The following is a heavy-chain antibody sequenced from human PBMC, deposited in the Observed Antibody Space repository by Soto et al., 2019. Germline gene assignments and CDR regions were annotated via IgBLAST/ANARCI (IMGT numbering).Heavy chain of an antibody. D-gene: IGHD3-3*01. V-gene: IGHV4-39*07. CDR2: IHLRSGNT. Sequence: SETLSLTCTVSGGSISSSSFYWGWVRQTPGKGLEWITSIHLRSGNTYYNPSLKSRVTISVDTSKNQFSLKLSSVTAADTAVYYCAAWSGYFQNWFDPWGQGTLVTVSS. J-gene: IGHJ5*02. CDR1: GGSISSSSFY. CDR3: AAWSGYFQNWFDP.